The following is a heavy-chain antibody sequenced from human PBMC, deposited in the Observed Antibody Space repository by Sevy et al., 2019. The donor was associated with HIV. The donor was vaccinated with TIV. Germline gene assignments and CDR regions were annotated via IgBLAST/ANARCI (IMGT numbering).Heavy chain of an antibody. Sequence: GGSLRLSCSASGFTFSSYAMHWVRQAPGKGLEYVSAISSNGGSTYYADSVKGRFTISRDNSKNTLYLQMRSLRAEDTAVYYCVKDPYSGSYFDAFDIWGQGTMVTVSS. CDR2: ISSNGGST. CDR3: VKDPYSGSYFDAFDI. J-gene: IGHJ3*02. V-gene: IGHV3-64D*06. CDR1: GFTFSSYA. D-gene: IGHD1-26*01.